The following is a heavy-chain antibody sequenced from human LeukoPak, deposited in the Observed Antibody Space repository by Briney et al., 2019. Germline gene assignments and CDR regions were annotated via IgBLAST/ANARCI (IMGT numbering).Heavy chain of an antibody. J-gene: IGHJ4*02. CDR2: ISAYNGNT. Sequence: ASVKVSCKASGYTFTSYGISWVRQALGQGLEWMGWISAYNGNTNYAQKLQGRVTMTTDTSTSTAYMELRSLRSDDTAVYYCARYCSGGSCYWFGFDYWGQGTLVTVSS. D-gene: IGHD2-15*01. CDR1: GYTFTSYG. V-gene: IGHV1-18*01. CDR3: ARYCSGGSCYWFGFDY.